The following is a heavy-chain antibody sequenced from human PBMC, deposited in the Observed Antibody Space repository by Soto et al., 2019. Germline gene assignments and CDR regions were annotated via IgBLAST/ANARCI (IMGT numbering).Heavy chain of an antibody. Sequence: ASVKVSCKASGYTFRTYGISWVRQAPGQGLEWMGWISAYNGNTIYAQKLQGRVTMTTDTSTSTAYMELRSLRSDDTAVYYCARDLIAARPGWFDPWGQGTLVTVS. CDR1: GYTFRTYG. CDR3: ARDLIAARPGWFDP. CDR2: ISAYNGNT. J-gene: IGHJ5*02. D-gene: IGHD6-6*01. V-gene: IGHV1-18*01.